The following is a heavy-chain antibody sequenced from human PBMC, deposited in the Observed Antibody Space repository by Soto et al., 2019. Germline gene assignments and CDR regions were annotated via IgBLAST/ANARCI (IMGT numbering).Heavy chain of an antibody. CDR2: MSSNT. J-gene: IGHJ4*02. Sequence: GSLRLSCVVSGFTFSNYAMTWVRQAPGKGLEWVSSMSSNTYYTDSVKGRFTISRDNSKNTLYPQMSSLRAQDTAMYYCAKGSSWSEFEYWGQGTLVTVSS. CDR1: GFTFSNYA. V-gene: IGHV3-23*01. CDR3: AKGSSWSEFEY. D-gene: IGHD6-19*01.